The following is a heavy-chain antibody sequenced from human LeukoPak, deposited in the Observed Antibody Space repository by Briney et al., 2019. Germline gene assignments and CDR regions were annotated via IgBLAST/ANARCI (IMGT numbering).Heavy chain of an antibody. CDR2: IFHRGIP. D-gene: IGHD5-18*01. J-gene: IGHJ5*02. Sequence: PSETLSLTCAVSGDSIINNWWSWVRQSPGKGLEWIGQIFHRGIPNYNPSLESRVTMSIDKSNNQLSLKLSSVTAADTAVYYCANMGYSYAPGLFDPWGQGTLVTVSS. CDR1: GDSIINNW. CDR3: ANMGYSYAPGLFDP. V-gene: IGHV4-4*02.